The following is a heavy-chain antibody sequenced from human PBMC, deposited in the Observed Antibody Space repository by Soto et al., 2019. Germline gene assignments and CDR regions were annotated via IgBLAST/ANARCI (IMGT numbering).Heavy chain of an antibody. CDR3: ARAGRTFGVVIIGEYAFDI. V-gene: IGHV1-3*01. Sequence: ASVKVSCKASGYTFTSYAMHWVRQAPGQRLEWMGWINASSGSTSYAQKFQGRVTMTRDTSTSTVYMELSSLRSEDTAVYYCARAGRTFGVVIIGEYAFDIWGQGTMVT. CDR1: GYTFTSYA. CDR2: INASSGST. J-gene: IGHJ3*02. D-gene: IGHD3-3*01.